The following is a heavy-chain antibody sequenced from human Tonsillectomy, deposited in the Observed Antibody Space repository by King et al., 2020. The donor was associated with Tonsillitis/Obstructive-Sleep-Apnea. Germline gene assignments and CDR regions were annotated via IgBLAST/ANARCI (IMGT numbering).Heavy chain of an antibody. V-gene: IGHV3-23*04. J-gene: IGHJ4*02. Sequence: EVQLVESGGGLVQPGGSLRLSCAASGFTFSSYAMSWVRQVPGKGLEWVSVISGSGGSTYYADSVKGRFTISRDNSKNTLYLQMNSLRAEDTAVYYCAKDLTPNYYDSSGHGRFDYWGQGTLVTVSS. CDR2: ISGSGGST. CDR1: GFTFSSYA. CDR3: AKDLTPNYYDSSGHGRFDY. D-gene: IGHD3-22*01.